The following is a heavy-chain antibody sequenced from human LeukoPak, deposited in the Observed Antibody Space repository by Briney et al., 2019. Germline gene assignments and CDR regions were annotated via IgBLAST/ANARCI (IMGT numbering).Heavy chain of an antibody. CDR3: ARDITMVRGVTRYFDY. Sequence: GGSLRLSCAASGFTFSSYAMHWVRQAPGKGLEWVAVISYDGSNKYYADSVKGRFTISRDNSKNTLYLQMNSLRAEDTAVYYCARDITMVRGVTRYFDYWGQGTLVTVSS. CDR2: ISYDGSNK. J-gene: IGHJ4*02. D-gene: IGHD3-10*01. V-gene: IGHV3-30*04. CDR1: GFTFSSYA.